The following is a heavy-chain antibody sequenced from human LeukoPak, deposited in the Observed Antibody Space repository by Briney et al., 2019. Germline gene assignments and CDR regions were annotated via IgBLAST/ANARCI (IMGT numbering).Heavy chain of an antibody. D-gene: IGHD3-3*01. V-gene: IGHV1-24*01. Sequence: ASVKVSCKVSGYTLTELSMHWVRQAPGKGLEWMGGFDPEDGETIYAQKFQDRVTMTEDTSTDTAYMELSSLRSEDTAVYYCATYEQVAIFGVVTRTFDYWGQGTLVTVSS. CDR3: ATYEQVAIFGVVTRTFDY. J-gene: IGHJ4*02. CDR1: GYTLTELS. CDR2: FDPEDGET.